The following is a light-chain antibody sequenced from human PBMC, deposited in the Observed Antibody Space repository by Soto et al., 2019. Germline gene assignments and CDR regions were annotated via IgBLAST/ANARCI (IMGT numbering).Light chain of an antibody. V-gene: IGLV1-40*01. CDR3: ATWDDTLAGPSWV. CDR2: GNN. J-gene: IGLJ3*02. Sequence: QSVLTQSPSVSGAPGQRVTISCTGSSSNIGAGYDVHWYQRLPGTAPKLLIYGNNNRPSGVPDRFSGSKSATSASLAISDLRSEDEADYYCATWDDTLAGPSWVFGGGTKLTVL. CDR1: SSNIGAGYD.